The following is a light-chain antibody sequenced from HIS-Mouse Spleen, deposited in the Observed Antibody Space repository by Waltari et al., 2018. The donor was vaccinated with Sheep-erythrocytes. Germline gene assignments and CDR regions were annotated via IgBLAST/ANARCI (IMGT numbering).Light chain of an antibody. CDR3: NSRDSSGNHRVV. V-gene: IGLV3-19*01. Sequence: SSELTQDPAVSVALGQTVRITCQGDSPRRYYESWYQQKPGQAPVLVIYGKNNRPSGIPDRFSGSSSGNTASLTITGAQAEDEADYYCNSRDSSGNHRVVFGGGTKLTVL. CDR2: GKN. CDR1: SPRRYY. J-gene: IGLJ2*01.